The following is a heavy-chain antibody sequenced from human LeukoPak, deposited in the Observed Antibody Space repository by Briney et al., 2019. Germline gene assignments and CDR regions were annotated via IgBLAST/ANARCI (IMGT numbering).Heavy chain of an antibody. Sequence: AGGSLRLSCAASGFSFSDYYMTWIRQAPGKGLEWISYISSSGSSIYYADSVKGRFTISRDNAKNSLYLQVNSLRAEDTAVYYCARGRGTVVVPAARVYYMDVWGKGTTVTVSS. J-gene: IGHJ6*03. CDR3: ARGRGTVVVPAARVYYMDV. V-gene: IGHV3-11*04. CDR1: GFSFSDYY. CDR2: ISSSGSSI. D-gene: IGHD2-2*01.